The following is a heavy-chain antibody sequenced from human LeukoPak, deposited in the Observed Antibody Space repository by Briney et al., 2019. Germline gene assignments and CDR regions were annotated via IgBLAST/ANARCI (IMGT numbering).Heavy chain of an antibody. D-gene: IGHD3-3*01. Sequence: SETLSLTCNVSGFSISSGGHYWGWIRQSPGKGLEWIASIYYSGSIYYNPSLKSRVTISVDTSKNQFSLKLSSVTAADTAVYYCARVPGVTIFGVVRSANWFDPWGQGTLVTVSS. V-gene: IGHV4-39*07. CDR2: IYYSGSI. CDR1: GFSISSGGHY. J-gene: IGHJ5*02. CDR3: ARVPGVTIFGVVRSANWFDP.